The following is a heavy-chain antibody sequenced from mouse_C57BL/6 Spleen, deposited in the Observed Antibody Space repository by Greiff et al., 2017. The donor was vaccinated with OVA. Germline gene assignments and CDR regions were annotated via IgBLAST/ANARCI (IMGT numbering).Heavy chain of an antibody. V-gene: IGHV1-80*01. CDR1: GYAFSSYW. CDR3: AREGYDYFDY. Sequence: LKESGAELVKPGASVKISCKASGYAFSSYWMNWVKQRPGKGLEWMGQIYPGDGDTNYNGKFKGKATLTADKSSSTAYMQLSSLTSEDSAVYFCAREGYDYFDYWGQGTTLTVSS. D-gene: IGHD2-2*01. CDR2: IYPGDGDT. J-gene: IGHJ2*01.